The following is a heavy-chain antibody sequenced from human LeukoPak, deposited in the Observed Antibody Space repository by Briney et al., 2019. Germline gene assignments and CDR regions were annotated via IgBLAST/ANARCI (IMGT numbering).Heavy chain of an antibody. CDR3: ASGLERLLLVFDI. V-gene: IGHV4-34*01. CDR2: INHSGRT. CDR1: GGSFSGYY. D-gene: IGHD3-3*01. Sequence: SETLSLTCAVYGGSFSGYYWSWVRHPPGKGLEWIGEINHSGRTTYNPSLKSRVAISVDTYNNQYSLELSSVAAAETAVYCRASGLERLLLVFDIWGEGTMVTVSS. J-gene: IGHJ3*02.